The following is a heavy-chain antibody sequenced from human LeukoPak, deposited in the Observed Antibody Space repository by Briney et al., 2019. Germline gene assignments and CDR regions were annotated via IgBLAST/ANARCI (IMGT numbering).Heavy chain of an antibody. V-gene: IGHV3-30-3*01. Sequence: PGRSLRVCCAASGFTFSSYAMHWVRQAPGKGLEWVAVISYDGSNKYYADSVKGRFTISRDNSKNTLYLQMNSVRAEDTAVYYCAIEARYYDSSGYPRLSGAFDIWGQGTMVTVSS. CDR1: GFTFSSYA. J-gene: IGHJ3*02. CDR3: AIEARYYDSSGYPRLSGAFDI. D-gene: IGHD3-22*01. CDR2: ISYDGSNK.